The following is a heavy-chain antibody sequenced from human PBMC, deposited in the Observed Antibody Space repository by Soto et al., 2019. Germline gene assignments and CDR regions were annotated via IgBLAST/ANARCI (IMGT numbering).Heavy chain of an antibody. CDR3: ARGADYGDYYYGMDV. Sequence: QVQLVQSGAEVKKPGASVKVSCKASGYTFTSYGISWVRQAPGQGLEWMGWISAYNGNTNYAQKLQGRVTMTTDTSTRTAYMELRSLRSDATAVYYFARGADYGDYYYGMDVWGQGTTVTVSS. CDR1: GYTFTSYG. CDR2: ISAYNGNT. J-gene: IGHJ6*02. D-gene: IGHD4-17*01. V-gene: IGHV1-18*01.